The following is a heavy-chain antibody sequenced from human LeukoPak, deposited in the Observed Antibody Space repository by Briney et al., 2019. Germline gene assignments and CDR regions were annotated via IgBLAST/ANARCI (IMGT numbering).Heavy chain of an antibody. D-gene: IGHD1-26*01. J-gene: IGHJ4*02. CDR2: IFHSGNT. CDR1: GGSMSTYY. CDR3: ARDPSNSAFKGTQGGDY. V-gene: IGHV4-59*12. Sequence: SETLSLTCTVSGGSMSTYYWSWIRQPPGKGLEWIGSIFHSGNTYYNPSLKSRVTISVDTSKDQFSLMLSSVTAADTAVYYCARDPSNSAFKGTQGGDYWGQGTLVTVSS.